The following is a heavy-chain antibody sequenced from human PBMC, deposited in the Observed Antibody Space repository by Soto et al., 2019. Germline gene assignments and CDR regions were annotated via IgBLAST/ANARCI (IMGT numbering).Heavy chain of an antibody. J-gene: IGHJ6*02. D-gene: IGHD6-13*01. Sequence: GGSLRLSCAASGFTFSNAWMSWVRQAPGKGLEWVGRIKSKTDGGTTDYAAPVKGRFTISRDDSKNTLYLQMNSLKTEDTAVYYCTTGSIAAAGTIPYYCGMDVWGQGTTVTVSS. CDR1: GFTFSNAW. CDR3: TTGSIAAAGTIPYYCGMDV. V-gene: IGHV3-15*01. CDR2: IKSKTDGGTT.